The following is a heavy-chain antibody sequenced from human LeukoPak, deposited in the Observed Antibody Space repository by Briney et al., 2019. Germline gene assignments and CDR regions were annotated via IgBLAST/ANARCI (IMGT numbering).Heavy chain of an antibody. CDR3: ARTREYSSSWYFPPFDP. V-gene: IGHV1-2*02. CDR2: INPNSGRT. D-gene: IGHD6-13*01. Sequence: ASVKVSCKASGYTFTGYYMNWVRQAPGQGLEWRGWINPNSGRTNYAPNFQGRVTMTRDPSISTAYMELNSLTSNDTAVYYCARTREYSSSWYFPPFDPWGQGTLVTVSS. J-gene: IGHJ5*02. CDR1: GYTFTGYY.